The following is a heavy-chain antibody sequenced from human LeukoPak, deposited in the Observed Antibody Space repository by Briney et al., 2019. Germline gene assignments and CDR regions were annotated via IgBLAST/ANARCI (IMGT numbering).Heavy chain of an antibody. CDR1: GYTYTGYA. CDR2: INAVNGDT. CDR3: ASSSGKSGSYTGDGFGI. V-gene: IGHV1-3*03. D-gene: IGHD1-26*01. J-gene: IGHJ3*02. Sequence: GASVKVSCTASGYTYTGYAIHWVRQAPGQRPEWMGWINAVNGDTQYSQAFQARMSLTWDTSATTAYMELSNLRFADMAVYYCASSSGKSGSYTGDGFGIWGQGTLVTVSS.